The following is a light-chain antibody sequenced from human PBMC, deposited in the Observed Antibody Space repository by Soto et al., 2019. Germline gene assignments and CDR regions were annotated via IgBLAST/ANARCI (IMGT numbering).Light chain of an antibody. J-gene: IGKJ1*01. Sequence: EIVMTQSPATLSVSPGERATLSCRASQSVYSNVAWYQQRPGQAPRLLIYRASTRATGIPARFSGSGSGTEFTLTISSLQSEDFADYYCQHYQNLWAFGQGTKVEIK. V-gene: IGKV3-15*01. CDR1: QSVYSN. CDR3: QHYQNLWA. CDR2: RAS.